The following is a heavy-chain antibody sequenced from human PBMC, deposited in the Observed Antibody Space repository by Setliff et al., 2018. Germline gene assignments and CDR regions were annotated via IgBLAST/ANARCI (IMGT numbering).Heavy chain of an antibody. CDR1: GYTFSNYR. Sequence: GESLKISCKGSGYTFSNYRVGWVRQMPGKGLEWMGVIYAGDSDTRYSPSFQGQVTFSADKSISTAYLQWSTLKASDTAMYYCARLGSSSWYNDVFDFWGPGTMVTDSS. D-gene: IGHD6-13*01. V-gene: IGHV5-51*01. CDR2: IYAGDSDT. CDR3: ARLGSSSWYNDVFDF. J-gene: IGHJ3*01.